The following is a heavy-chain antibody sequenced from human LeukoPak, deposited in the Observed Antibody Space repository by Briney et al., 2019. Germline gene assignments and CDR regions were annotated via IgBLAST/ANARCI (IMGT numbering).Heavy chain of an antibody. V-gene: IGHV3-21*01. D-gene: IGHD6-19*01. CDR3: ARDFPQPSCGWFEHPGAAFDI. CDR2: ISSSSSYV. CDR1: GFTSSSYS. Sequence: PGGSLRLSCAAPGFTSSSYSMNWVRQAPGKGLEWVSSISSSSSYVYYADSVKGRFTISRDNAKNSLYLQMNSLRAEDTAVYYCARDFPQPSCGWFEHPGAAFDIWGQGTMVTVSS. J-gene: IGHJ3*02.